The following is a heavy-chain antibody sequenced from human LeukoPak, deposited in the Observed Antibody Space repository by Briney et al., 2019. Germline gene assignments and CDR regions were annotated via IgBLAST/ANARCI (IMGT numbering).Heavy chain of an antibody. CDR3: ARGKYSSSSYDY. CDR1: GGSISSSSYY. D-gene: IGHD6-6*01. CDR2: IYYSGST. J-gene: IGHJ4*02. V-gene: IGHV4-61*01. Sequence: SETLSLTCTVSGGSISSSSYYWSWIRQPPGKGLEWIGYIYYSGSTNYNPSLKSRVTISVDTSKNQFSLKLSSVTAADTAVYYCARGKYSSSSYDYWGQGTLVTVSS.